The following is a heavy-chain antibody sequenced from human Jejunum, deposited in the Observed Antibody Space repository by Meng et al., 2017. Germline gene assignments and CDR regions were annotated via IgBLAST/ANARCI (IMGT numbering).Heavy chain of an antibody. Sequence: GESLKISCVASGFSFSIYRMNWVRQTPGQGLEWVSSISTTSNYIYYADSVKGRFTVSRDNAKNSMYLQMNSLGAEDTALYYCARDGGAVTGQGDSWDQGTLVTVS. V-gene: IGHV3-21*06. CDR1: GFSFSIYR. D-gene: IGHD2-21*02. CDR3: ARDGGAVTGQGDS. J-gene: IGHJ4*02. CDR2: ISTTSNYI.